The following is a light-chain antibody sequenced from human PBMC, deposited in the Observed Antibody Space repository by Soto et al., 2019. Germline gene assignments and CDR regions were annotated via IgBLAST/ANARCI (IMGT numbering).Light chain of an antibody. Sequence: QSVLTQPPSVSGAPGQRVTISCTGSSSNIGAGYDVHWYQQLPGTAPKLLIYGNSNRPSGVPDRFSGPKSGTSASLAITGLQAEDEADYYCQSYDSSRSVVFGGGTKVTV. J-gene: IGLJ2*01. CDR1: SSNIGAGYD. V-gene: IGLV1-40*01. CDR2: GNS. CDR3: QSYDSSRSVV.